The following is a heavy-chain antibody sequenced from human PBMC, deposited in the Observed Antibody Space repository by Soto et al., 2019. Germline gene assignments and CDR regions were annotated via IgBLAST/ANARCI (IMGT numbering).Heavy chain of an antibody. CDR2: IGTTSTYI. J-gene: IGHJ4*02. V-gene: IGHV3-21*01. CDR3: ARDGYSSGCDY. CDR1: GFTFSRHS. Sequence: EVQLVESGGGLVEPGGSLRLSCAASGFTFSRHSLNWVRQAPGKGLEWVSSIGTTSTYIYYADSVKGRFTISRDNAKNSLYLQMDSLRAEDTAVYYCARDGYSSGCDYWGQGTLVTASS. D-gene: IGHD6-19*01.